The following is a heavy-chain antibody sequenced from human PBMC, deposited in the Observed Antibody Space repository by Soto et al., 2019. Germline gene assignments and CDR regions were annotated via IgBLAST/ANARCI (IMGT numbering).Heavy chain of an antibody. CDR3: ARTHYGSGSYYGDYYGMDV. CDR1: GGSISSYY. V-gene: IGHV4-59*08. CDR2: IYYSGST. J-gene: IGHJ6*02. Sequence: SETLSLTCTVSGGSISSYYWSWIRQPPGKGLEWIGYIYYSGSTNYNPSLKSRVTISVDTSKNQFSLKLSSVTAADTAVYYCARTHYGSGSYYGDYYGMDVWGQGTTVTVSS. D-gene: IGHD3-10*01.